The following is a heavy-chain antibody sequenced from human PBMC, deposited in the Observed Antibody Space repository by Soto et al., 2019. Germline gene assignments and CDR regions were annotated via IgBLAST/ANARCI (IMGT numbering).Heavy chain of an antibody. CDR3: ARVTMVIRDSDHFGVDV. CDR1: GFPISSTYS. CDR2: ISHSGTT. Sequence: KASETLSLTCLVSGFPISSTYSWGWIRQPPGEGLEWIGSISHSGTTSYSPSLTSRVSISVDTSKNQVSLKLTSVTAADTAVYFCARVTMVIRDSDHFGVDVWGHGTTVTVSS. J-gene: IGHJ6*02. D-gene: IGHD4-17*01. V-gene: IGHV4-38-2*02.